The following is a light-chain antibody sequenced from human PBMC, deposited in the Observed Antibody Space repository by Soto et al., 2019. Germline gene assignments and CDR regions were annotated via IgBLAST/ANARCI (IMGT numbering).Light chain of an antibody. J-gene: IGLJ2*01. V-gene: IGLV2-14*01. CDR2: DVS. CDR1: GRNIGGFNY. CDR3: SSYASSSTPVV. Sequence: QSVLTQPASVSGSPGHSIPISCIGTGRNIGGFNYVSWYQQHPGKAPKLMIYDVSNRPSGVSNRFSGSKSGNTASLTISGLQAEDEADYYCSSYASSSTPVVFGGGTKLTVL.